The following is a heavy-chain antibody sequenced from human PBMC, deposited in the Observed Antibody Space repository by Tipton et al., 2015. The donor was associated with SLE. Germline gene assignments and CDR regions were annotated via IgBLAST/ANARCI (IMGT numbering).Heavy chain of an antibody. D-gene: IGHD6-6*01. CDR1: GGSFSGYY. J-gene: IGHJ4*02. CDR2: INHSGST. V-gene: IGHV4-34*01. CDR3: ARDKQLVRYFDY. Sequence: TLSLTCAVYGGSFSGYYWSWIRQPPGKGLEWIGEINHSGSTNYNPSLKSRVTISVDTSENQFSLKLSSVTAADTAVYYCARDKQLVRYFDYWGQGTLVTVAS.